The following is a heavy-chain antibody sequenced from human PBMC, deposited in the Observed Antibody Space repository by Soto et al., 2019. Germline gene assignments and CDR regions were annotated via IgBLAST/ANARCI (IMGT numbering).Heavy chain of an antibody. CDR1: GYTFTTFG. V-gene: IGHV1-18*01. J-gene: IGHJ2*01. CDR3: ARCYCSAGSCFTCWHFDL. Sequence: QVQVVQSGAEVKKPGASVKVACKASGYTFTTFGMSWVRQAPGQGLEWMGWISADNGDTNSAQKFQDRVNMTTDTSTNTAYMELRSLTSDDTAVYYCARCYCSAGSCFTCWHFDLWGRGTLVTVSS. CDR2: ISADNGDT. D-gene: IGHD2-15*01.